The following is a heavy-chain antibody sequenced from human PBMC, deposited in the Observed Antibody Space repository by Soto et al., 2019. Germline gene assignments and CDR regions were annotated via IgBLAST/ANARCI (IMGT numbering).Heavy chain of an antibody. D-gene: IGHD6-6*01. V-gene: IGHV1-2*04. Sequence: GASVKVSCKASGYTFTGYYMHWVRQAPGQGLEWMGWINPNSGGTNYAQKFQGWVTMTRDTSISTAYMELSRLRSDDTAVYYCARAYSSSDDAFDIGGQGTMVTVSS. CDR2: INPNSGGT. J-gene: IGHJ3*02. CDR1: GYTFTGYY. CDR3: ARAYSSSDDAFDI.